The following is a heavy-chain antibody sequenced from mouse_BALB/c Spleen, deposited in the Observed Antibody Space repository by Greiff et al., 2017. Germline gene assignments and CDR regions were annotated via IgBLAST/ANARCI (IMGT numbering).Heavy chain of an antibody. J-gene: IGHJ3*01. CDR1: GFTFSSFG. CDR3: GARRFAY. CDR2: ISSGSSTI. D-gene: IGHD3-1*01. Sequence: EVKLVESGGGLVQPGGSRKLSCAASGFTFSSFGMHWVRQAPEKGLEWVAYISSGSSTIYYADTVKGRFTISRDNPKNTLFLQMTSLRSEDTAMYYCGARRFAYWGQGTLVTVSA. V-gene: IGHV5-17*02.